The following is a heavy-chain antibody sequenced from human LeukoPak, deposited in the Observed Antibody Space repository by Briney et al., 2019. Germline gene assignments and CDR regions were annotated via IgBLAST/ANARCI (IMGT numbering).Heavy chain of an antibody. CDR1: GGTFSSYA. CDR2: IIPILGIA. V-gene: IGHV1-69*04. Sequence: SVKVSCKASGGTFSSYAISWVRQAPGQGVEWMGRIIPILGIANYAQKFQGGVTITADKSTSTAYMELSSLRSEDTAVYYCAGGRDGYDPYWGQGTLVTVSS. CDR3: AGGRDGYDPY. J-gene: IGHJ4*02. D-gene: IGHD5-24*01.